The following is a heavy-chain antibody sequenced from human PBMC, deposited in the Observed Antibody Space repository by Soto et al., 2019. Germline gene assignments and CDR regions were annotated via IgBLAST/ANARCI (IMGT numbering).Heavy chain of an antibody. J-gene: IGHJ4*02. CDR2: VSIGGST. V-gene: IGHV3-23*01. D-gene: IGHD2-15*01. CDR3: AKRRGAGGHFDY. Sequence: DVQFLESGGGLVQPEGSLRLSCAASGFTFSSYAMGWVRQGPGQGLEWVAVVSIGGSTHYADSVRGRFTISRDNSKNTLSLQRNSLTAEDTAVYFCAKRRGAGGHFDYWGQGALVTVSS. CDR1: GFTFSSYA.